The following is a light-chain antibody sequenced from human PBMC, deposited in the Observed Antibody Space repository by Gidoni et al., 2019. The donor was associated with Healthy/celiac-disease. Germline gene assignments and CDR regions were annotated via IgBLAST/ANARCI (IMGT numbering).Light chain of an antibody. CDR2: AAS. V-gene: IGKV1-27*01. CDR3: QKYNSASYT. CDR1: QGISNY. J-gene: IGKJ2*01. Sequence: DIQMTQSPSSLSASVGDRVTITCRASQGISNYLAWYQQKPGKVPKLLIYAASTLQSGVPSRFSGSGSGTDFTLTISSLQPEDVATYYCQKYNSASYTFXXXTKLEIK.